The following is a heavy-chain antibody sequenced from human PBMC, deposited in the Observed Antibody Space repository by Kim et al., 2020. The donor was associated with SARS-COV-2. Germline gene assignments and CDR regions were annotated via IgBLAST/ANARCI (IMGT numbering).Heavy chain of an antibody. V-gene: IGHV7-4-1*02. CDR1: GYTFTSYA. Sequence: ASVKVSCKASGYTFTSYAMNWVRQAPGQGLEWMGWINTNNGNTTYAQGFTGRFVFTLDTSVSTAYLQISSLKAEDTAVYYCAREGREWENQPNPDRDYWGQGTLVTV. D-gene: IGHD1-26*01. J-gene: IGHJ4*02. CDR3: AREGREWENQPNPDRDY. CDR2: INTNNGNT.